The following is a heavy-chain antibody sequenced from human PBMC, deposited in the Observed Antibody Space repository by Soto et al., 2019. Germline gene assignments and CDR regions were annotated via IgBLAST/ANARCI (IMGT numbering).Heavy chain of an antibody. CDR1: GGSISSGGYY. CDR3: ASGVLH. J-gene: IGHJ4*01. V-gene: IGHV4-31*03. Sequence: QVQLQESGPGLVQPSQTLSLTCTVSGGSISSGGYYWSWIRKHPGTGLEWIGHITYSGSTYYNTSTQRRSLIAVDTSTKQFALIVNSVTATHAAVYYCASGVLHWGQGTLVTVSS. D-gene: IGHD3-10*01. CDR2: ITYSGST.